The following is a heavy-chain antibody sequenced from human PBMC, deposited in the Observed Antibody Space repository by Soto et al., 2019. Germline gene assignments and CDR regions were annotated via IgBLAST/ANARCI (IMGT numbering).Heavy chain of an antibody. CDR2: INTNTGNP. CDR3: ARGATAAAELTSGARDPWSPSRIDF. V-gene: IGHV7-4-1*01. Sequence: GASVKVSCKASRYTFSTYGMNWVRQAPGQGLGWMGWINTNTGNPTYAQGFRGRFVFSLDTFVSTAYVQICSLEAEDTAVYYCARGATAAAELTSGARDPWSPSRIDFWGQGPLVTVSS. CDR1: RYTFSTYG. J-gene: IGHJ4*02. D-gene: IGHD6-13*01.